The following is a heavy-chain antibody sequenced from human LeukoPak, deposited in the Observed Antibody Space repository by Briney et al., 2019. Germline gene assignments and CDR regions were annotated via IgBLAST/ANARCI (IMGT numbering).Heavy chain of an antibody. J-gene: IGHJ6*03. Sequence: GGSLRLSCAASGFTFSSYWMSWVRQAPGKGLEWVANIKQDGSEKYYVDSVKGRFTISRDNAKNSLYLQMNSLRAEDTAVYYCARDRRIVVVPAARGYMDVWGKGTTVTISS. CDR1: GFTFSSYW. CDR2: IKQDGSEK. D-gene: IGHD2-2*01. CDR3: ARDRRIVVVPAARGYMDV. V-gene: IGHV3-7*01.